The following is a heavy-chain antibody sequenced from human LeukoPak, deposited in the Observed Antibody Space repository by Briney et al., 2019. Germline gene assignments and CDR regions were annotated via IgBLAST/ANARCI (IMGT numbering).Heavy chain of an antibody. CDR1: GGSFSGYY. CDR3: ARDKYCSSTSCYEGAYSYYAMDV. D-gene: IGHD2-2*01. Sequence: SETLSLTCAVYGGSFSGYYWSWIRQPPGKGLEWIGEINHSGSTNYNPSLKSRVTISVDTSKNQFCLKLSSVTAADTAVYYCARDKYCSSTSCYEGAYSYYAMDVWGQGTTVTVSS. CDR2: INHSGST. J-gene: IGHJ6*02. V-gene: IGHV4-34*01.